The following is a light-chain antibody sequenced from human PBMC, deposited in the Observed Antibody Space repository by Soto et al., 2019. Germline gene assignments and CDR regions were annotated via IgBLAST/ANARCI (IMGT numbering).Light chain of an antibody. CDR2: AAS. CDR1: QSISSY. V-gene: IGKV1-39*01. CDR3: QQSHSNPSWT. Sequence: DIHMTQSPSSLSAAVGDRVTITCRASQSISSYLNWYQQKPGKAPKLLIYAASSLQSGVPSRFSGSGSGTDFTRTISSLQPEDSATYYCQQSHSNPSWTFGQGTKVEIK. J-gene: IGKJ1*01.